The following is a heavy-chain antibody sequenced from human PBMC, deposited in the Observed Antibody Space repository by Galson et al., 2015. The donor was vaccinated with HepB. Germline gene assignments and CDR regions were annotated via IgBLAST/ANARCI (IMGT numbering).Heavy chain of an antibody. CDR2: INPDTGDT. CDR1: GYTFTAYF. J-gene: IGHJ5*02. V-gene: IGHV1-2*02. D-gene: IGHD3/OR15-3a*01. CDR3: ARARGYYDVLTGYNWFDP. Sequence: SVKVSCKASGYTFTAYFIHWVRQAPGQGLEWMGWINPDTGDTKYAQKFQARVTMTRDTSITTAYMELSRLKSDDTAVYYCARARGYYDVLTGYNWFDPWGQGTLVIVSS.